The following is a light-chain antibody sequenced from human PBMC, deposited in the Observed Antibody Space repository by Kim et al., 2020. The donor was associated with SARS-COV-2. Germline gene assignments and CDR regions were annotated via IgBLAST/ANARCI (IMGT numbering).Light chain of an antibody. CDR1: SSDVDACDC. V-gene: IGLV2-14*03. Sequence: QSALTQPASVSGSLGQSITISCTGTSSDVDACDCVSWYQQHPAKAPKLMIYDVTKRPSGVSNRFSGSKSGNTASLTISGLQAEDEAAYYCSSKTTNTELLLFGGGTQLTVL. J-gene: IGLJ2*01. CDR3: SSKTTNTELLL. CDR2: DVT.